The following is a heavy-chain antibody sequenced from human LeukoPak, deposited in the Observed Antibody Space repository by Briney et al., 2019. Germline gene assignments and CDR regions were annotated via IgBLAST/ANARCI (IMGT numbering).Heavy chain of an antibody. D-gene: IGHD2-21*02. CDR3: VRDRVVVTATFDC. Sequence: GGSLRLSCSASGFTFSGYAMHWVRHAPGKGLEYVSGIPSNGGTTYYADSVKGRFTISRDNSKNTLYLQMSSLRAEDTAIYFCVRDRVVVTATFDCWGQGTLVTVSS. J-gene: IGHJ4*02. CDR2: IPSNGGTT. CDR1: GFTFSGYA. V-gene: IGHV3-64D*06.